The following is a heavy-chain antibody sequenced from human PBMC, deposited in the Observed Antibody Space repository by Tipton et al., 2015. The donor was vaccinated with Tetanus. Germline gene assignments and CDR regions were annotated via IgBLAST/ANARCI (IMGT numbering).Heavy chain of an antibody. CDR1: GFTFSTTK. V-gene: IGHV3-21*05. CDR2: ISYSSTSI. D-gene: IGHD2-21*01. CDR3: ARRGEARANWFDS. Sequence: VQLVQSGGGLVKPGGSLRLSCGVSGFTFSTTKMNWVRQAPGRGLEWVSYISYSSTSIYYADSVKGRFVVSRDNTKNSLYLQMNTLRDDDTAVYYCARRGEARANWFDSWGQGTLVTVSS. J-gene: IGHJ5*01.